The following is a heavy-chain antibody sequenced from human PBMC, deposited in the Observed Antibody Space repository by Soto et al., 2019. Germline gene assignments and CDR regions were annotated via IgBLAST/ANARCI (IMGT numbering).Heavy chain of an antibody. CDR1: GFIFSTHA. D-gene: IGHD5-12*01. Sequence: PGGSLRLSCAASGFIFSTHAMSWVRQAPGKGLEWVSGISGSGGSTYYADSVKGRFTISRDSSKNTLSLQMNSLRVEDTAVYYCAKVRGVMSTKSRGLFDYSGQGTLVTVSS. V-gene: IGHV3-23*01. J-gene: IGHJ4*02. CDR3: AKVRGVMSTKSRGLFDY. CDR2: ISGSGGST.